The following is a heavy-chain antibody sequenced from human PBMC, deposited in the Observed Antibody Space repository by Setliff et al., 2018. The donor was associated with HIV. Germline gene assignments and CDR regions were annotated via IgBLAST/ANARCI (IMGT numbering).Heavy chain of an antibody. CDR1: GGSISSYY. CDR2: IYISGST. CDR3: ARDRSSGWSKDWFDT. J-gene: IGHJ5*02. Sequence: SETLSLTCTVSGGSISSYYWSWIRQPAGKGMEWIGHIYISGSTNYNPSFNSRVTMSVDTSKNQFSLRLTSVTAADTAMYHCARDRSSGWSKDWFDTWGQGILVTVSS. V-gene: IGHV4-4*07. D-gene: IGHD6-19*01.